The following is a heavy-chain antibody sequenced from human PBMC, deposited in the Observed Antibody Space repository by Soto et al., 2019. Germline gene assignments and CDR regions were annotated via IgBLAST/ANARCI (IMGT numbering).Heavy chain of an antibody. V-gene: IGHV4-4*02. D-gene: IGHD3-10*01. CDR1: GGSISSSNW. CDR3: ARVKASGVNFDY. J-gene: IGHJ4*02. Sequence: TSETLSLTCAVSGGSISSSNWWSWVRQPPGKGLEWIGEIYHSGSTSYNPSLKSRVTISVDKSKNQFSLKLSSVTAADTAVYYCARVKASGVNFDYWGQGTLVTVSS. CDR2: IYHSGST.